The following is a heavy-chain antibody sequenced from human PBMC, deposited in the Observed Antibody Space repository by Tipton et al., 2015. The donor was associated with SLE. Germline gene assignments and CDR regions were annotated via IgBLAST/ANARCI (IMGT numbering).Heavy chain of an antibody. CDR3: ARDPNGGYGSFDY. J-gene: IGHJ4*02. CDR2: IYYSGSS. V-gene: IGHV4-39*07. Sequence: TLSLTCTVSGGSISSSSYYWGWIRQPPGKGLEWIGRIYYSGSSYYNTSLKSRVTISVDTSKNQFSLKLSSVTAADTAVYYCARDPNGGYGSFDYWGLGALVTVSS. CDR1: GGSISSSSYY. D-gene: IGHD7-27*01.